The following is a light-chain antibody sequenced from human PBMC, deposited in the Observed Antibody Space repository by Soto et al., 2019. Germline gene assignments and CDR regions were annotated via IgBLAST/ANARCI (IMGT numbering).Light chain of an antibody. Sequence: EIVLTQSPGTLSLSPGERATLSCRASQSLTNSRLAWYQQKPGQAPKVLIHGGSNRATGIPDRFSGSGSGTDFTLTISRLEPEYFAVYYCQQWSSSPRTFGQGTKLEIK. V-gene: IGKV3-20*01. CDR2: GGS. CDR3: QQWSSSPRT. CDR1: QSLTNSR. J-gene: IGKJ2*01.